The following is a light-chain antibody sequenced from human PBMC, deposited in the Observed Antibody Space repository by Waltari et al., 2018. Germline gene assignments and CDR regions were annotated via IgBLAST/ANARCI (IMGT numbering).Light chain of an antibody. J-gene: IGKJ1*01. CDR1: QSVGRN. Sequence: EIVLTQSQGTLSLSPGERATLSCRASQSVGRNLAWYQQRPGQAPRLLIYGASSRAADIPDRFAGSGSGTDFSLTINRLEPEDFAVYYCQHYLRLPVSFGQGTKVEIK. CDR2: GAS. V-gene: IGKV3-20*01. CDR3: QHYLRLPVS.